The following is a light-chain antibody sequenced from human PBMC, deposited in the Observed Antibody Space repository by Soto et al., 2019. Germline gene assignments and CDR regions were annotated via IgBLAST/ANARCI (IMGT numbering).Light chain of an antibody. CDR1: SSDVGGHNH. V-gene: IGLV2-8*01. CDR3: SSYAGNMNLI. CDR2: EVS. J-gene: IGLJ2*01. Sequence: QSALTQPPSASGSPGQSVTISCTGSSSDVGGHNHVSWYQQHPGKAPKLMIYEVSKRPSGVPGRFSGSKSVNTPSLTVTGLQAEDEADYYCSSYAGNMNLIFGGGTKLTVL.